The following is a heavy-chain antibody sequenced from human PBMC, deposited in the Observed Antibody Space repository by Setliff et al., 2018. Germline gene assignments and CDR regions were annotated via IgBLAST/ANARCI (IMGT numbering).Heavy chain of an antibody. V-gene: IGHV3-11*04. J-gene: IGHJ6*02. CDR3: ARDGVFYAMDV. CDR1: GFSFSYFY. CDR2: ISGDGITI. D-gene: IGHD3-10*01. Sequence: GGSLRLSCAASGFSFSYFYMSWVRQAPGKGLEWLSKISGDGITIFYADSVRGRFTISRDNAKNSLFLQMNSLRAEDTALYYCARDGVFYAMDVWGRGTTVTVSS.